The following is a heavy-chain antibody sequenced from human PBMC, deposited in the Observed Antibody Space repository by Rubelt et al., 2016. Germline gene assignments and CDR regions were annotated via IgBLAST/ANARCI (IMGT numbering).Heavy chain of an antibody. CDR3: ARVGGYNSPFNY. CDR2: IYSSGST. J-gene: IGHJ4*02. D-gene: IGHD2/OR15-2a*01. V-gene: IGHV4-59*01. CDR1: GGSISSYY. Sequence: QVQLQESGPGLVKPSETLSLTCTVSGGSISSYYWNWIRQPPGKGLEWIGYIYSSGSTHYNPSLRGRVTISVDTSKNQFSLKLNSVTTADTAVYSCARVGGYNSPFNYWGPGTLVTVSS.